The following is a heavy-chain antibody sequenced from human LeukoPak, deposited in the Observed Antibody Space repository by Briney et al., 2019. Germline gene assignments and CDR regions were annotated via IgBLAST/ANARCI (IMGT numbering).Heavy chain of an antibody. J-gene: IGHJ4*02. CDR2: ISGSGGST. D-gene: IGHD3-9*01. V-gene: IGHV3-23*01. CDR1: GFTFSSYA. Sequence: GGSLRPSCAASGFTFSSYAMSWVRQAPGKGLEWVSAISGSGGSTYYADSVKGRFTISRDNSENTLYLQMNSLRAEDTAVYYCAKGLDRHYDILTGYYNPFDYWGQGTLVTVSS. CDR3: AKGLDRHYDILTGYYNPFDY.